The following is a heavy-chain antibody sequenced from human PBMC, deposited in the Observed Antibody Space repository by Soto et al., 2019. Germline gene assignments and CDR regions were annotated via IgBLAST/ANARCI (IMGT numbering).Heavy chain of an antibody. CDR3: TLAAAGDYYYYGMDV. Sequence: QVQLVESGGGVVQPGRSLRLSCAASGFTFSSYAMHWVRQAPGKGLEWVAVISYDGSNKYYADSVKGRFTISRDNSKNTPYLQMNRLRAEDTAVYYSTLAAAGDYYYYGMDVWGQGTTVTVSS. CDR2: ISYDGSNK. CDR1: GFTFSSYA. V-gene: IGHV3-30-3*01. J-gene: IGHJ6*02. D-gene: IGHD6-13*01.